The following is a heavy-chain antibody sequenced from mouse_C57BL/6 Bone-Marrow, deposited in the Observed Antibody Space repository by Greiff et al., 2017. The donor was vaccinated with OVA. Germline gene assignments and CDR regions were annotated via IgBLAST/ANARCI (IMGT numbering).Heavy chain of an antibody. CDR1: GYTFTSYW. J-gene: IGHJ1*03. V-gene: IGHV1-64*01. CDR2: IHPNSGST. Sequence: QVQLQQSGAELVKPGASVKLSCKASGYTFTSYWMHWVKPRPGQGLEWIGMIHPNSGSTNYNEKFKSKATLTVDKSSSTAYMQLSSLTSEDSAVYYCARRENYYYGSSWYFDVWGTGTTVTVSS. CDR3: ARRENYYYGSSWYFDV. D-gene: IGHD1-1*01.